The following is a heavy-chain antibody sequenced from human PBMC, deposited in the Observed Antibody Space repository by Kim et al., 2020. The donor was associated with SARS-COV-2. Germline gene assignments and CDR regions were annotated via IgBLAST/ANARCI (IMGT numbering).Heavy chain of an antibody. CDR1: GYTFTSYG. Sequence: ASVKVSCKASGYTFTSYGISWVRQAPGQGLEWMGWISAYNGNTNYAQKLQGRVTMTTDTSTSTAYMELRSLRSDDTAVYYCARVIRYFDWLPDYYYGMDVWGQGTTVTVSS. CDR2: ISAYNGNT. J-gene: IGHJ6*02. D-gene: IGHD3-9*01. V-gene: IGHV1-18*01. CDR3: ARVIRYFDWLPDYYYGMDV.